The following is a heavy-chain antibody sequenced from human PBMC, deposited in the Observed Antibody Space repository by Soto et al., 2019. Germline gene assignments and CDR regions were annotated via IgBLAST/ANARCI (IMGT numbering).Heavy chain of an antibody. CDR3: ARRITGDYYYYGMDV. CDR1: GYSFTSYW. J-gene: IGHJ6*02. Sequence: GESLKISCKGSGYSFTSYWISGVRQMPGKGLEWMGRIDPSDSYTNYSPSFQGHVTISADKSISTAYLQWSSLKASDTAMYYCARRITGDYYYYGMDVWGQGTTVTVSS. D-gene: IGHD3-10*01. V-gene: IGHV5-10-1*01. CDR2: IDPSDSYT.